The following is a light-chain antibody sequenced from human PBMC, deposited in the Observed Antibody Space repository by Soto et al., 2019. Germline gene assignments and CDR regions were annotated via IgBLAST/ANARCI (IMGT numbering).Light chain of an antibody. CDR3: QNWGTGIHVV. Sequence: QSVLTQSPSASASLGASVKLTCTLSSGHSSYAIAWHQQQPEKGPRYLMKLNSDGSHSKGDGIPDRFSGSSSGAERYLTISSLQSEDEADYYCQNWGTGIHVVFGGVTKLTVL. J-gene: IGLJ2*01. CDR2: LNSDGSH. V-gene: IGLV4-69*01. CDR1: SGHSSYA.